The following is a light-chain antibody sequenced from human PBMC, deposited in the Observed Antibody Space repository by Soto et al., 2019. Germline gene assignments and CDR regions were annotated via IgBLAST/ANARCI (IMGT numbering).Light chain of an antibody. CDR1: QSVSSY. CDR2: DAS. J-gene: IGKJ1*01. Sequence: EIVLTQSPATLSLSPGERATLSCRASQSVSSYLAWYQQKPGQAPRLLIYDASTRATGIPARFSGSGSGTDFTLTISSLEPEDFAVYYCQQRSNWPPSFGRGTKVEIK. CDR3: QQRSNWPPS. V-gene: IGKV3-11*01.